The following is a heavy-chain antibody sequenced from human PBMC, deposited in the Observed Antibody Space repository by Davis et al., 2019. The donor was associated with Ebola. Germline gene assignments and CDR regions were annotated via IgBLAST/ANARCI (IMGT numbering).Heavy chain of an antibody. V-gene: IGHV3-30-3*01. D-gene: IGHD3-3*01. CDR1: GFTFSSYA. CDR3: ARPKLYDFWSGYWD. CDR2: ISYDGSNK. J-gene: IGHJ4*02. Sequence: GESLKISCAASGFTFSSYAMHWVRQAPGKGLEWVAVISYDGSNKYYADSVKGRFTISRDNSKNTLYLQMNSLRAEDTAVYYCARPKLYDFWSGYWDWGQGTLVTVSS.